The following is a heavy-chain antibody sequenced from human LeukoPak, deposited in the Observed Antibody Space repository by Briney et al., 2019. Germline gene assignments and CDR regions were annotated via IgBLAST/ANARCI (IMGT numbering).Heavy chain of an antibody. Sequence: ASVKVSCKASGYTFINYDISWVRQATGQGLEWMGWMNPNNGHTGYAQKFQGRVTMTRSTSTSTAYMELSSLTSDDTAVYYCVAAWYCDYSNCHLRTGFDPWGQGTLVTVSS. CDR1: GYTFINYD. V-gene: IGHV1-8*01. CDR3: VAAWYCDYSNCHLRTGFDP. CDR2: MNPNNGHT. J-gene: IGHJ5*02. D-gene: IGHD3-16*01.